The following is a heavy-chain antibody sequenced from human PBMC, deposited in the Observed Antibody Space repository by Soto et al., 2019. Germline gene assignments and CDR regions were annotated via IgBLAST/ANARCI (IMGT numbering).Heavy chain of an antibody. V-gene: IGHV3-21*04. J-gene: IGHJ4*02. D-gene: IGHD2-2*01. CDR3: AKGSSTSRPYYFDH. CDR1: GFTFSSYS. Sequence: GGSLRLSCTASGFTFSSYSMNWVRQAPGKGLEWVSSISSSSSYMYSADSVKGRFTISRDNAKNTLYLQMDSLRAEDTAVYYCAKGSSTSRPYYFDHWGQGTLVTVSS. CDR2: ISSSSSYM.